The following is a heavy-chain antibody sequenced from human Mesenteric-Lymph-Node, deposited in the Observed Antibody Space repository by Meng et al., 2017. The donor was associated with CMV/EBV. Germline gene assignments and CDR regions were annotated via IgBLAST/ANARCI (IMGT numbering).Heavy chain of an antibody. CDR3: ARVGQLGTWFDP. V-gene: IGHV4-39*07. J-gene: IGHJ5*02. Sequence: SETLSLTCTVSGGSISSSSYYWGWIRQPPGKGLEWIGSIYYSGSTYYNPSLKSRVTISVDTSKNQFSLKLSSVTAADTAVYYCARVGQLGTWFDPWGQGTLVTVSS. CDR1: GGSISSSSYY. D-gene: IGHD6-6*01. CDR2: IYYSGST.